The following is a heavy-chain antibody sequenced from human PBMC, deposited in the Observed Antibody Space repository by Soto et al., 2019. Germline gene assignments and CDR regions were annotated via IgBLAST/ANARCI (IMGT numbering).Heavy chain of an antibody. J-gene: IGHJ4*01. CDR1: GFTFSSYS. D-gene: IGHD3-10*01. V-gene: IGHV3-21*01. CDR2: ISSAGTYI. Sequence: GGSLRLSCAGSGFTFSSYSINWVRQAPGKGLEWVASISSAGTYIFYADSVKGRFTISSDNSENSLYLQMNSLRAEDTAVYYCARGDMVRGVSPRVDYWGQGDQVTVSS. CDR3: ARGDMVRGVSPRVDY.